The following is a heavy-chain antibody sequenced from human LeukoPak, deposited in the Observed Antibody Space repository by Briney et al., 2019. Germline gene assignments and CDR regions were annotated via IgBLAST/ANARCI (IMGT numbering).Heavy chain of an antibody. CDR1: GSIFTNYW. CDR2: ISPDGSDT. V-gene: IGHV5-51*01. CDR3: ARLTSSWSFDY. J-gene: IGHJ4*02. D-gene: IGHD6-13*01. Sequence: KTGASLQISCKGSGSIFTNYWIGWGRQLPGKGLEWMGIISPDGSDTRYSPSFQGQVTISADKSITTAYLQWSSLKASDTAMYYCARLTSSWSFDYWGQGTLVTVSS.